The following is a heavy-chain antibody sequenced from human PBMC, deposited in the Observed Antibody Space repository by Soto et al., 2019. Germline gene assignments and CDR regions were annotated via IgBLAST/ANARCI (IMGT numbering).Heavy chain of an antibody. Sequence: QITLKESGPTLVKPTQTLTLTCTFSGLSLSTSGEAVGWIRQPPGKALEWLALIYWDDDKRYNPTLTTRLTSTKDTSKNQVVLTLTNMDPVDTATYYCAHYVSTSPAGWFDPWGQGILVTVSS. V-gene: IGHV2-5*02. CDR1: GLSLSTSGEA. D-gene: IGHD3-10*02. J-gene: IGHJ5*02. CDR3: AHYVSTSPAGWFDP. CDR2: IYWDDDK.